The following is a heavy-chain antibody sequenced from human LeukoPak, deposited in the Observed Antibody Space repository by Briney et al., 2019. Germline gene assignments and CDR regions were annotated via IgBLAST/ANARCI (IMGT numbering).Heavy chain of an antibody. J-gene: IGHJ4*02. CDR3: ARVQGESSGYYPFGY. CDR1: GYTFTSYG. CDR2: IGAYNGNT. V-gene: IGHV1-18*01. D-gene: IGHD3-22*01. Sequence: ASVKVSCKASGYTFTSYGISWVRQAPGQGLEWMGWIGAYNGNTNYALKLQGRVTMTTDTSTSTAYMELRSLRSDDTAVYYCARVQGESSGYYPFGYWGQGTLVTVSS.